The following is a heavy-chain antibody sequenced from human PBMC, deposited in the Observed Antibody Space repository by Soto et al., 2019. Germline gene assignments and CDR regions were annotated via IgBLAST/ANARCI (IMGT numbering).Heavy chain of an antibody. V-gene: IGHV1-18*01. J-gene: IGHJ6*02. CDR1: GYPFTSYG. CDR3: ARGFLSVVTYYYYGLDV. D-gene: IGHD2-21*02. Sequence: QVQLVQSGVEVRNPGASVRVSCKASGYPFTSYGISWVRQAPGQGLEWMGWISIYNGNTNYAREFQGRVTMTTDTSTSTAYMELRSLRSDDTAVYYCARGFLSVVTYYYYGLDVWGQGTTVIVSS. CDR2: ISIYNGNT.